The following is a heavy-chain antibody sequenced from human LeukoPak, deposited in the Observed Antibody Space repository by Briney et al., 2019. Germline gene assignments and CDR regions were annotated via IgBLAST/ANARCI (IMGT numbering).Heavy chain of an antibody. CDR1: GFSFRSFS. Sequence: PPGGALRLSCAASGFSFRSFSMNSVRQAPGKGLEWVSYISSSTTTIYYADSVKGRFTISRDNAKNSLYLQMNSLRAEDTAVFYCARTPYDFWSASYSYYFDYWGQGTLVTVSS. V-gene: IGHV3-48*01. CDR2: ISSSTTTI. J-gene: IGHJ4*02. D-gene: IGHD3-3*01. CDR3: ARTPYDFWSASYSYYFDY.